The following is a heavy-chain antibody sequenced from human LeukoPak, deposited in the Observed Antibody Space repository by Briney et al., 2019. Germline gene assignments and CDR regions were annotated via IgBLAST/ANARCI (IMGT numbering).Heavy chain of an antibody. J-gene: IGHJ3*02. CDR2: IYYSGST. V-gene: IGHV4-39*07. Sequence: KASETLSLTCTVSGGSISSSSYYWGWIRQPPGKGLEWIGSIYYSGSTYYNPSLKSRVTISVDTSKNQFSLKLTSVTAADTAVYYCARRTYDLWSGDYTGAFDIWGQGTMVTVSS. CDR1: GGSISSSSYY. CDR3: ARRTYDLWSGDYTGAFDI. D-gene: IGHD3-3*01.